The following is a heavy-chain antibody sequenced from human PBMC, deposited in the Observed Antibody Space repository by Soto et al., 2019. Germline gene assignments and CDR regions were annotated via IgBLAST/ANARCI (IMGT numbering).Heavy chain of an antibody. CDR1: GGSFSGDY. CDR2: INHSGST. CDR3: ARVASQWIAVAGFRYNWFDP. V-gene: IGHV4-34*01. D-gene: IGHD6-19*01. J-gene: IGHJ5*02. Sequence: SETLSLTCAVYGGSFSGDYWSWIRQPPGKGLEWIGEINHSGSTNYNPSLKSRVTISVDTSKNQFSLKLSSVTAADTAVYYCARVASQWIAVAGFRYNWFDPWGQGTLV.